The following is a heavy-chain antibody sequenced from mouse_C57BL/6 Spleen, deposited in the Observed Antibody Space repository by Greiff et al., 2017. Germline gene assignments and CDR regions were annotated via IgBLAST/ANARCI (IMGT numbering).Heavy chain of an antibody. D-gene: IGHD2-4*01. V-gene: IGHV14-3*01. CDR1: GFNIKNTY. Sequence: EVQRVESVAELVRPGASVKLSCTASGFNIKNTYMHWVKQRPEQGLEWIGRIDPANGNTKYAPKFQGKATITADTSSNTAYLQLSSLTSEDTAIYYCARPTTDYDYDGYAMDYWGQGTSVTVSS. J-gene: IGHJ4*01. CDR3: ARPTTDYDYDGYAMDY. CDR2: IDPANGNT.